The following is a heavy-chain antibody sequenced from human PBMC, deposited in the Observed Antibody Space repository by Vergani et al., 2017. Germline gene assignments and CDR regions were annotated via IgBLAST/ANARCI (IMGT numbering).Heavy chain of an antibody. J-gene: IGHJ4*02. CDR2: TRDDGVFE. CDR3: ATASAAYFRGASCYDVFEY. V-gene: IGHV3-30*02. D-gene: IGHD2-15*01. Sequence: QVQLVESGGGVVQPGGSLRLSCAASGLTFTNYGMHWVRQAPGKGLEWVSFTRDDGVFEYYGDSVRGRFTISRDNSKNTLYLQMKRLRPEDTAVYYCATASAAYFRGASCYDVFEYWGQGTLVTVAS. CDR1: GLTFTNYG.